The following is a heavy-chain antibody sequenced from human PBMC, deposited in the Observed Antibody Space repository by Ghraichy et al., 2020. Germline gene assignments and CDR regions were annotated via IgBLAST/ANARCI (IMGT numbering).Heavy chain of an antibody. CDR3: ATVPRWLQFTKGLVGDFDY. D-gene: IGHD5-24*01. Sequence: GGSLRLSCAASGFTFSSYSMNWVRQAPGKGLEWVSYISSSSSTIYYADSVKGRFTISRDNAKNSLYLQMNSLRAEETAVYYCATVPRWLQFTKGLVGDFDYWGQGTLVTVSS. CDR2: ISSSSSTI. CDR1: GFTFSSYS. J-gene: IGHJ4*02. V-gene: IGHV3-48*01.